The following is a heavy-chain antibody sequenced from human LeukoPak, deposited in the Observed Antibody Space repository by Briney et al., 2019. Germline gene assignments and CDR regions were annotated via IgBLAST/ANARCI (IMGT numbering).Heavy chain of an antibody. Sequence: ASVKVSCKASGYTFTSYYMHWVRQAPGEGLEWMGIINPSGGSTSYAQKFQGRVTMTRDTSISTAYMELSRLRSDDTAVYYCASGGATTLPLYYYYGMDVWGQGTTVTVSS. V-gene: IGHV1-46*01. CDR2: INPSGGST. J-gene: IGHJ6*02. CDR1: GYTFTSYY. D-gene: IGHD1-26*01. CDR3: ASGGATTLPLYYYYGMDV.